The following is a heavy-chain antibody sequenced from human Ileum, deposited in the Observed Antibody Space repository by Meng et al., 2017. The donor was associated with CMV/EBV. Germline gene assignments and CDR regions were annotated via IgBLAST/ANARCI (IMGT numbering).Heavy chain of an antibody. J-gene: IGHJ4*01. D-gene: IGHD2-2*03. CDR2: ISGYNSNT. Sequence: VQLVQSGAEVKKPGASVQVSCKASGYTFTDYAITWVRQAPGQGLEWMGWISGYNSNTKYAQKFQGRVTMTTDTSTTTVYMELRNLRYDDTAVYYCARDGYYPSRVFDYWGLGTLVTVSS. V-gene: IGHV1-18*01. CDR3: ARDGYYPSRVFDY. CDR1: GYTFTDYA.